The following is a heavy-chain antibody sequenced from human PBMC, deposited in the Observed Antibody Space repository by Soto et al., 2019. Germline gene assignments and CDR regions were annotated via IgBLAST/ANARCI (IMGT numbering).Heavy chain of an antibody. CDR1: GFTFSSYA. Sequence: GGSMRLSCAASGFTFSSYAMSWVRQAPGKGLEWVSAISGSGGSTYYADSVKGRFTISRDNSKNTLYLQMNSLRAEDTAVYYCAAGYSYGYWHYWGQGTLVTVSS. CDR3: AAGYSYGYWHY. J-gene: IGHJ4*02. V-gene: IGHV3-23*01. CDR2: ISGSGGST. D-gene: IGHD5-18*01.